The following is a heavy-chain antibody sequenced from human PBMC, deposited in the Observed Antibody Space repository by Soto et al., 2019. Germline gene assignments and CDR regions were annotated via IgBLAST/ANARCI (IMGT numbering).Heavy chain of an antibody. CDR1: GYTFTSYG. CDR3: ARGWFGVEY. V-gene: IGHV1-18*01. J-gene: IGHJ4*02. D-gene: IGHD3-16*01. Sequence: QVQLVQSGAEVKKPGASVKVSCKASGYTFTSYGISWVRQAPGQGLEWMGWINPYNGNTNYAQKPQGRVTLTPDPSQNTAYMELRRLSSDDTAVYYRARGWFGVEYWGPGTLVNGSP. CDR2: INPYNGNT.